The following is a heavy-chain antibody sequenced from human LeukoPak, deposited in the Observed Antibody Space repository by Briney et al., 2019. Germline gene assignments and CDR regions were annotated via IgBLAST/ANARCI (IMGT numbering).Heavy chain of an antibody. V-gene: IGHV1-2*02. D-gene: IGHD6-19*01. CDR2: INPNSGGT. CDR1: GYTFTGYY. J-gene: IGHJ4*01. CDR3: SRDQRGSSGPTDY. Sequence: ASVKVSCKASGYTFTGYYMHGVRQAPGQGLEWMGWINPNSGGTNYAQKFQGRVTRTRDTSISTAYMELSRLRSDDTAVYYCSRDQRGSSGPTDYWGHGTLVTVSS.